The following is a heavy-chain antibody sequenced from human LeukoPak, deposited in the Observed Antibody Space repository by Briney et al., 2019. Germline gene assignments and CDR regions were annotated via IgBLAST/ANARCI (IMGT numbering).Heavy chain of an antibody. V-gene: IGHV4-4*07. CDR2: IYTSGVT. Sequence: SETLSLTCTVSGASISSSYWSWIRQPAGKGLEWIGRIYTSGVTSYNPSLKSRVIMSIDASKNQFSLNLSSVIAADTAVYYGSRGSYNSWSWGQGTLVTVSS. D-gene: IGHD3-10*01. J-gene: IGHJ5*02. CDR3: SRGSYNSWS. CDR1: GASISSSY.